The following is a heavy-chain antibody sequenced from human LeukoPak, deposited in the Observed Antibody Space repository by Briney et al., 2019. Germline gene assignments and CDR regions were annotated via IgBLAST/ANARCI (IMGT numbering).Heavy chain of an antibody. D-gene: IGHD3-22*01. CDR2: IYYSGST. Sequence: SETLSLTCTVSGGSISSGGYYWSWIRQPPGKGLEWIGYIYYSGSTYYNPSLKSRVTISVDTSKNQFSLKLSSVTAADTAVYYCARTGYYYDSMRFDYWGQGTLVTVSS. V-gene: IGHV4-31*03. CDR1: GGSISSGGYY. CDR3: ARTGYYYDSMRFDY. J-gene: IGHJ4*02.